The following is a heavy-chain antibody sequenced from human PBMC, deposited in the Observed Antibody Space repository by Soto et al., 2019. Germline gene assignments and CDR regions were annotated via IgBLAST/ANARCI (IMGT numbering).Heavy chain of an antibody. CDR3: AKDLGIAVSARRAFDI. CDR1: GASISNDNW. D-gene: IGHD6-19*01. CDR2: IYHSGST. V-gene: IGHV4-4*02. J-gene: IGHJ3*02. Sequence: PSETLSLTCDVSGASISNDNWWSWVRQPAGKGLEWIGEIYHSGSTNYNPSLKSRVTISVDKSKNQFSLKLSSVTAADTAVYYCAKDLGIAVSARRAFDIWGQGTMVTVSS.